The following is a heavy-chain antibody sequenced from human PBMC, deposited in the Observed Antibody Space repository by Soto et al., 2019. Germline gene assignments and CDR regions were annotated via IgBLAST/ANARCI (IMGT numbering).Heavy chain of an antibody. V-gene: IGHV4-30-4*01. CDR3: ARDGADYGDYNWFDP. CDR2: IYYSGST. J-gene: IGHJ5*02. CDR1: GGSISSGDYY. Sequence: QVQLQESGPGLVKPSQTLSLTCTVSGGSISSGDYYWSWIRQPPGKGLEWIGYIYYSGSTYYNPSLKSRVTISVDTYKNQFSLKLSSVTAADTAVYYCARDGADYGDYNWFDPWGQGTLVTVSS. D-gene: IGHD4-17*01.